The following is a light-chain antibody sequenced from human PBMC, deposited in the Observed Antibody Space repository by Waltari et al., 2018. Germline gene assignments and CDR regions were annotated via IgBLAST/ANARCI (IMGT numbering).Light chain of an antibody. CDR1: QCVSRTV. Sequence: SGRDSQCVSRTVAWDQQKPGQAPRLLIDGASGRATGSPDRFSGSGSGTDFSLTISRLEPDDSAVYFCQHYVSLPATFGQGTKVEIK. V-gene: IGKV3-20*01. J-gene: IGKJ1*01. CDR2: GAS. CDR3: QHYVSLPAT.